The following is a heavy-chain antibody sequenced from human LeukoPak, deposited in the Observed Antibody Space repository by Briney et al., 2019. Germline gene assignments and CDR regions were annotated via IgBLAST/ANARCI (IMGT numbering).Heavy chain of an antibody. Sequence: GGSLRLSCAASGFTFSSFAMSWVRQAPGKGLEWVSAINGGGGTTYYADSVKGRFTISRDNSKNTLYLQMNSLRAEDTALYYCAKREECGSTSCKYYFDYWGLGTLVTVSS. CDR2: INGGGGTT. CDR3: AKREECGSTSCKYYFDY. D-gene: IGHD2-2*01. CDR1: GFTFSSFA. V-gene: IGHV3-23*01. J-gene: IGHJ4*02.